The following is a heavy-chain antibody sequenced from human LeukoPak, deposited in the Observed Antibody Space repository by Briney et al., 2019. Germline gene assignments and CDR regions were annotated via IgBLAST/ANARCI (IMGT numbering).Heavy chain of an antibody. CDR3: ARSTAGEGPTHNWFDP. CDR1: GASISTYN. J-gene: IGHJ5*02. V-gene: IGHV4-4*08. D-gene: IGHD2-2*01. CDR2: IHTSGNT. Sequence: SETLSLTCTVSGASISTYNWGWIRQPPGKGLEWIVYIHTSGNTNYNPSLKSRVTISVDTSKNLFSLKLSSVTAADTAVYYCARSTAGEGPTHNWFDPWGQGTLVTVSS.